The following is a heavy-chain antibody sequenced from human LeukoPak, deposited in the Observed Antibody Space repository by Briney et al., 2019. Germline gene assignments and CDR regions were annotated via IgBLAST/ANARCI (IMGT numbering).Heavy chain of an antibody. J-gene: IGHJ4*02. CDR1: GFTVSSNY. CDR2: IYSGGDT. D-gene: IGHD6-19*01. Sequence: GGSLRLSCSASGFTVSSNYVGWVRQAPGKGLEWVSVIYSGGDTYYADSVKSRFTISRDNSKDMIYLEMSSLKAEDTAVYYCAKERSLEIAVAGTIFDYWGQGTLVTVSS. CDR3: AKERSLEIAVAGTIFDY. V-gene: IGHV3-66*01.